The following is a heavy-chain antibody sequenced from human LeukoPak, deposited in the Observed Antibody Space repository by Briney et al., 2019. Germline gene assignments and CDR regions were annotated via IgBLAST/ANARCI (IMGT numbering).Heavy chain of an antibody. D-gene: IGHD6-13*01. Sequence: HPGGSLRLSCAASGFTFSSYWMSWVRQAPGKGLEWVANIKQDGSEKYYVDSVKGRFTISRDNAKNSLYLQMNSLRAEDTAVYYCVVYKYILSWSAFDFWGRGTMVTVSS. J-gene: IGHJ3*01. CDR2: IKQDGSEK. V-gene: IGHV3-7*01. CDR1: GFTFSSYW. CDR3: VVYKYILSWSAFDF.